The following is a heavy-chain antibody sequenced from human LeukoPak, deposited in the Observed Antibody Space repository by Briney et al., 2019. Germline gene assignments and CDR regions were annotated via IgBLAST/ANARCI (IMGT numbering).Heavy chain of an antibody. J-gene: IGHJ4*02. V-gene: IGHV4-59*13. CDR3: ASVVGGYSYGQFDY. CDR2: IYYSGST. Sequence: SETLSLTCTVSGGSISSYYWSWLRQPPGKGLEWIGYIYYSGSTNYNASLKSRVAISVDTSKNQFSLKLSSVTAADTAVYYCASVVGGYSYGQFDYWGQGTLVTVSS. CDR1: GGSISSYY. D-gene: IGHD5-18*01.